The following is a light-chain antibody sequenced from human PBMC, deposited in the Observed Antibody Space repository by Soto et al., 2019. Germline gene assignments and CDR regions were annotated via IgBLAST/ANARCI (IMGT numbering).Light chain of an antibody. V-gene: IGKV1-5*01. J-gene: IGKJ2*01. CDR1: QSISSW. CDR3: QQYNSYSKYT. Sequence: DLQMTQSPSTLSASVGDRVTITCRASQSISSWLAWYQQKPGKAPKLLIYDASSLESGVPSRFSGGGSGTEFTLTISSLQPDDFATYYCQQYNSYSKYTFGQGTKLEIK. CDR2: DAS.